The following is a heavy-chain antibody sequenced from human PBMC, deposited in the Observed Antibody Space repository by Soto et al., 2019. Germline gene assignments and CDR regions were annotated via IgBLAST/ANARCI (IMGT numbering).Heavy chain of an antibody. CDR2: IYYSGST. CDR1: GGSISSGGYY. J-gene: IGHJ5*02. Sequence: QVQLQESGPGLVKPSQTLSLTCTVSGGSISSGGYYWSWIRQHPGKGLEWIGYIYYSGSTYYNPSLKSXXTXSXXTSKNQFSLKLSSVTAADTAVYYCARATSSTRFDPWGQGTLVTVSS. V-gene: IGHV4-31*03. D-gene: IGHD1-1*01. CDR3: ARATSSTRFDP.